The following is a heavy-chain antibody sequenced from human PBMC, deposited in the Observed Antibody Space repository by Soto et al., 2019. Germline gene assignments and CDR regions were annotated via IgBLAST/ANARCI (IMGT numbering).Heavy chain of an antibody. CDR3: ACVGLLSASRYFDL. V-gene: IGHV3-13*01. D-gene: IGHD3-9*01. CDR2: IGTAGDT. CDR1: GFTFSSYD. Sequence: GGSLRLSCAASGFTFSSYDMHWVRQATGKGLEWVSAIGTAGDTYYPGSVKGRFTISRENAKNSLYLQMNSLRAGDSAVYSCACVGLLSASRYFDLWGRGTLVTVSS. J-gene: IGHJ2*01.